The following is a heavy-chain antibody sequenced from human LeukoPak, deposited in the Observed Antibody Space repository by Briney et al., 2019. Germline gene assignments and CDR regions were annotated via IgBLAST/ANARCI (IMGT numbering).Heavy chain of an antibody. D-gene: IGHD5-12*01. Sequence: SETLSLICAVSGGSISSGGYSWSWIRQPPGKGLEWIGYIYHSGSTYYNPSFKSRVTISVDRSKNQFSLKLSSVTAADTAVYYCARVDIVATIIDYWGQGTLVTVSS. CDR1: GGSISSGGYS. CDR3: ARVDIVATIIDY. J-gene: IGHJ4*02. V-gene: IGHV4-30-2*01. CDR2: IYHSGST.